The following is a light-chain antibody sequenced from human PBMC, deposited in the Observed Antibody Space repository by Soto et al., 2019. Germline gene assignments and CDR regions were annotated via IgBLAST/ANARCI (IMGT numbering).Light chain of an antibody. Sequence: EDVLTQSPAILSLSPGERATLSCRASQGIGNYLAWYQQKPGQAPRLLIYDASNTAIGIPGRFSGSGSDTDFTLTIDGLEPEDCAVDYCQQRNFWPLTFGPGTRVEIK. CDR3: QQRNFWPLT. CDR1: QGIGNY. CDR2: DAS. V-gene: IGKV3D-11*01. J-gene: IGKJ3*01.